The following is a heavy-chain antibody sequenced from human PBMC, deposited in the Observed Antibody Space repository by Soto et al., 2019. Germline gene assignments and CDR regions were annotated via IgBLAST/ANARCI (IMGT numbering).Heavy chain of an antibody. CDR3: ARVDRRSWFGVGGGYWYFDL. V-gene: IGHV4-30-4*01. D-gene: IGHD3-10*01. Sequence: QVQLQESGPGLVKPSQTLSLTCTVSGGSISSGDYYWSWIRQPPGKGLEWIGYIYYSGSTYYNPSLKRRVTISVDTSKNQFSLKLSSVTAADTAVYYCARVDRRSWFGVGGGYWYFDLWGRGTLVTVSS. CDR2: IYYSGST. CDR1: GGSISSGDYY. J-gene: IGHJ2*01.